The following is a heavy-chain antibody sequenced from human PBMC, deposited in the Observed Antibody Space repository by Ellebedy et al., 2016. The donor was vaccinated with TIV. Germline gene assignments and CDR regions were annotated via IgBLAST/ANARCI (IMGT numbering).Heavy chain of an antibody. V-gene: IGHV3-11*06. CDR2: ISGDSSSR. Sequence: GGSLRLXCAASGFTFSDYYMSWIRQAPGKGLEWVSYISGDSSSRHYADSVRGRFTISRDNAKNSLYLHMDSLRAEDTAVYYCGRDRQWYYMDVWGKGTTVTVSS. CDR1: GFTFSDYY. D-gene: IGHD6-19*01. J-gene: IGHJ6*03. CDR3: GRDRQWYYMDV.